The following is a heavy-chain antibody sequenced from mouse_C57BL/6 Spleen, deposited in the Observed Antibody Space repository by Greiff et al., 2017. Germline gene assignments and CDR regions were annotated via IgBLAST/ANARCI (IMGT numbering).Heavy chain of an antibody. Sequence: EVQLQQSGPELVKPGASVKMSCKASGYTFTDYNMHWVKQSHGKSLEWIGYINPNNGGTSYNQKFKGKATLTVNKSSSTAYMELRSLTSEDSSVYYCVYYYASSHYWYFDVWGTGTTVTVSS. CDR3: VYYYASSHYWYFDV. CDR2: INPNNGGT. J-gene: IGHJ1*03. D-gene: IGHD1-1*01. CDR1: GYTFTDYN. V-gene: IGHV1-22*01.